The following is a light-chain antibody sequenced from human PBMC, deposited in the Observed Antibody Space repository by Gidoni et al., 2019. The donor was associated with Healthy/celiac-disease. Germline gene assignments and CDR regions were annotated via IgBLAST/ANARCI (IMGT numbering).Light chain of an antibody. CDR1: SSDVGGYNY. CDR2: EFS. J-gene: IGLJ1*01. Sequence: QSALTKPASVSGSPGQSITISYTGTSSDVGGYNYVSWYQQHPGKAPKLMIYEFSNRPSGVSIRFSGSKSGNTASLTISGLQAEDEADYYCSSYTSSSTRVFGTGTKVTVL. V-gene: IGLV2-14*01. CDR3: SSYTSSSTRV.